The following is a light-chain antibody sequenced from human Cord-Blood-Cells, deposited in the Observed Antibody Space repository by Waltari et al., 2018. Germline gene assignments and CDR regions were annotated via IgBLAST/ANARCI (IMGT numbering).Light chain of an antibody. CDR2: DVV. Sequence: QSALTQPASVSGSPGQSITISCTGTSSDVGGYHYVSWYQQHPGKAPKLMIYDVVNRPSGVSNRFSGSQSRNTASLTISGLQAEDEADYYCSSYTSSSTLVFGTGTKVTLL. J-gene: IGLJ1*01. V-gene: IGLV2-14*01. CDR3: SSYTSSSTLV. CDR1: SSDVGGYHY.